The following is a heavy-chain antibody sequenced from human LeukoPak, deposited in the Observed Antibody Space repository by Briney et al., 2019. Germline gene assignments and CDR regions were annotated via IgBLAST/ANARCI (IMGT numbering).Heavy chain of an antibody. Sequence: GASVKVSCKASGGTFSSYAISWVRQAPGQGLEWMGGIIPIFGTANYAQKFQGRVTIITDESTSTAYMELSSLRSEDTAVYYCAVVGATYYYYYYMDVWGKGTTVTVSS. CDR2: IIPIFGTA. J-gene: IGHJ6*03. V-gene: IGHV1-69*05. CDR1: GGTFSSYA. D-gene: IGHD1-26*01. CDR3: AVVGATYYYYYYMDV.